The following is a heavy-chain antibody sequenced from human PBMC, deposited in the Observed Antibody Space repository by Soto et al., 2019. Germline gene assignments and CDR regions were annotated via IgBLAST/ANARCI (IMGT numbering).Heavy chain of an antibody. D-gene: IGHD6-13*01. Sequence: QVQLVQSGAEVKKPGSSVKVSCKASGGTFSSYAISWVRQAPGQGLEWMGGIIPIFGTANYAQKFQGRVTITADESTSTAYMELSSLRSEATAVYYCKRNRSRYSSSWYIDYYGMDVWGQGTTVTVSS. CDR2: IIPIFGTA. CDR3: KRNRSRYSSSWYIDYYGMDV. J-gene: IGHJ6*02. CDR1: GGTFSSYA. V-gene: IGHV1-69*12.